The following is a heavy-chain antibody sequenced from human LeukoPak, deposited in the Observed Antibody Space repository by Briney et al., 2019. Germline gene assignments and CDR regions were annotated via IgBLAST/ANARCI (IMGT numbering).Heavy chain of an antibody. J-gene: IGHJ4*02. CDR3: ARERSSDFWILRPRSPFDY. V-gene: IGHV4-39*07. CDR1: GGSISSSSYY. Sequence: SETLSLTCTVSGGSISSSSYYWGWIRQPPGKGLEWIGSIYYSGSTYYNPSLKSRVTISVDTSKNQFSLKLSSVTAADTAVYYCARERSSDFWILRPRSPFDYWGQGTLVTVSS. D-gene: IGHD3-3*01. CDR2: IYYSGST.